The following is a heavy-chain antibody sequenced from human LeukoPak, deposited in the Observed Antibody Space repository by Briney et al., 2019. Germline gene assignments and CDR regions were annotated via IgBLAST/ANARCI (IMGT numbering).Heavy chain of an antibody. V-gene: IGHV1-69*01. CDR3: AREAEDPTIVVVTGAFDI. D-gene: IGHD3-22*01. J-gene: IGHJ3*02. CDR1: GGTFSSYA. CDR2: IIPIFGTA. Sequence: ASVKVSCKASGGTFSSYAISWVRQAPGQGLEWMGGIIPIFGTANYAQKFQGRVTITADESTSTAYMELSSLRSEDTAVYYCAREAEDPTIVVVTGAFDIWGQGTMVTVSS.